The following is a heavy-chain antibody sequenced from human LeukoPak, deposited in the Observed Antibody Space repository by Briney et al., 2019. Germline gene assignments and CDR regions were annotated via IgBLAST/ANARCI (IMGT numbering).Heavy chain of an antibody. D-gene: IGHD2-21*02. CDR1: GFTFDDYA. Sequence: GGSLRLSCAASGFTFDDYAMHWVRQAPGKGLEWVSRISWDSVHIGYADSVKGRFTISRDNAKNSLYLQMNSLRAEDTALYYCVKEPTAKYYLDYWGQGTLVTV. CDR3: VKEPTAKYYLDY. CDR2: ISWDSVHI. V-gene: IGHV3-9*01. J-gene: IGHJ4*02.